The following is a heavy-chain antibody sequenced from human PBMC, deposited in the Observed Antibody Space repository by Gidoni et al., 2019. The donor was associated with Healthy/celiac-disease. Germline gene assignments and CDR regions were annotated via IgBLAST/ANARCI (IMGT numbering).Heavy chain of an antibody. CDR3: ARDEDYSSSWYSRPGYGMDV. J-gene: IGHJ6*02. Sequence: QVQLVESGGGVVQPGWSLRLSLSASGFTLRTFAMHGVRQDPGRGLEWVAVISYDGSNQYYADAVKGRFTISRDNSKNTLYLQMNSLRAEDTAVYYCARDEDYSSSWYSRPGYGMDVWGQGTTVTVSS. CDR1: GFTLRTFA. V-gene: IGHV3-30*04. CDR2: ISYDGSNQ. D-gene: IGHD6-13*01.